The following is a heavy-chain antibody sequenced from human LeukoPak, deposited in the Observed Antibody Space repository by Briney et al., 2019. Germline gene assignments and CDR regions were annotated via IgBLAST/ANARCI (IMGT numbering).Heavy chain of an antibody. CDR1: GGSISSYY. D-gene: IGHD3-10*01. CDR3: ARRGLRNDY. J-gene: IGHJ4*02. Sequence: PSETLSLTCTVSGGSISSYYWSWIRQPPGKGLEWIGEINHSGSTNYNPSLKSRVTISVDTSKNQFSLKLSSVTAADTAVYYRARRGLRNDYWGQGTLVTVSS. CDR2: INHSGST. V-gene: IGHV4-34*01.